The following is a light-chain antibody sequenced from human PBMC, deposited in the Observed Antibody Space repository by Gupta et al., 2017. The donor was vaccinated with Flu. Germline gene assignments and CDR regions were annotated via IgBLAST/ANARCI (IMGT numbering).Light chain of an antibody. CDR3: QQTYIMPTT. Sequence: DMQITPSPSALYVSLGDRISITCRASEDINTYLNWYQQRPGESPKLLVYSASSLQGGVSSRFSGSGSGTDFTLTIANVQPGDFATYYCQQTYIMPTTFGQGTKL. CDR1: EDINTY. CDR2: SAS. J-gene: IGKJ2*01. V-gene: IGKV1-39*01.